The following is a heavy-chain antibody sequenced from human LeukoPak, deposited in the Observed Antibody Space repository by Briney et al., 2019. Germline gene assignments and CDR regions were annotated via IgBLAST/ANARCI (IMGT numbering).Heavy chain of an antibody. J-gene: IGHJ5*02. CDR1: GYSISSGYC. CDR2: IYHSGST. D-gene: IGHD2-2*01. Sequence: SETLSLTCAVSGYSISSGYCWGWIRQPPGKGLEWIGSIYHSGSTYYNPSLKSRVTISVDTSKNQFSLKLSSVTAADTAVYYCASLWGYCSSTSCRGWFDPWGQGTLVTVSS. CDR3: ASLWGYCSSTSCRGWFDP. V-gene: IGHV4-38-2*01.